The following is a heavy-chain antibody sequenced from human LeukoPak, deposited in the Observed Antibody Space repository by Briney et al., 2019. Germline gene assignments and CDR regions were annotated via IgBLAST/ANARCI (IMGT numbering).Heavy chain of an antibody. CDR2: IWYDGSNK. J-gene: IGHJ4*02. CDR1: GFTFSSYG. CDR3: ARDGVSGSWLIDY. V-gene: IGHV3-33*01. D-gene: IGHD6-13*01. Sequence: GGSLRLSCAASGFTFSSYGMHWVRQAPGKGLEWVAVIWYDGSNKYYADSVKGRFTISRDNSKNTLYLQMNSLRAEDTAVYYCARDGVSGSWLIDYWGQGTLVTVSS.